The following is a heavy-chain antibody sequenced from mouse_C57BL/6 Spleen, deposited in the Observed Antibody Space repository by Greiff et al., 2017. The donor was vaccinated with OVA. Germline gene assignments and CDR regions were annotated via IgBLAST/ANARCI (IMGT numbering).Heavy chain of an antibody. CDR2: INPSTGGT. V-gene: IGHV1-42*01. D-gene: IGHD3-2*02. CDR1: GYSFTGYY. J-gene: IGHJ2*01. CDR3: ARSSAYFDY. Sequence: EVQLQQSGPELVEPGASVKISCKASGYSFTGYYMNWVKQSPEKSLEWIGEINPSTGGTTYNQKFKAKATLTVDKSSSTAYMQLKSLTSEDSAVYYCARSSAYFDYWGQGTTLTVSS.